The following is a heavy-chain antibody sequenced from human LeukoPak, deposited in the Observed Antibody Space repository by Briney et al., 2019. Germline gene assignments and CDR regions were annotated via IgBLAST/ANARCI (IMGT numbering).Heavy chain of an antibody. CDR2: MNPNSGNT. CDR1: GYTFTSYD. V-gene: IGHV1-8*01. Sequence: ASVKVSCKASGYTFTSYDINWVRQATGQGLEWMGWMNPNSGNTGYAQKFQGRVTMTRNTSISTAYMELSSLRSEDTAVYYCARGITGDNWFDPWGQGTLVTVSS. J-gene: IGHJ5*02. D-gene: IGHD1-20*01. CDR3: ARGITGDNWFDP.